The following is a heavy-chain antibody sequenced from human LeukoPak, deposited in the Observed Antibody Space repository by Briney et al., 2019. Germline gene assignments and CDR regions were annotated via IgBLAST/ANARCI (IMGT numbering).Heavy chain of an antibody. D-gene: IGHD6-19*01. V-gene: IGHV3-66*02. Sequence: GGSLRLSCAASGFTVSSNYMSWVRQAQGKGLEWASIIYSGGSTYYADSVKGRFTISRDNSKNTLYLQMNSLRAEDTAVYYCARVAVAGSPHFDYWGQGTLVTVSS. CDR3: ARVAVAGSPHFDY. J-gene: IGHJ4*02. CDR1: GFTVSSNY. CDR2: IYSGGST.